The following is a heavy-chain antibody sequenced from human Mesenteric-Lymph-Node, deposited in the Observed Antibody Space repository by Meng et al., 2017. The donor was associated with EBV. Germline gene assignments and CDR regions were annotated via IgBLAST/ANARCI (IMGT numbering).Heavy chain of an antibody. Sequence: EVELGVAGAGAVQRGGSLTLSCAASGFTVSSNAMGWFRQAPGKGLEWISTASSGGGPIYYTDSMKGRFTVSRDSSKSTLYLHMNSLGADDTAVYYCAKEDGYYGYFDFWGQGTLVTVSS. CDR2: ASSGGGPI. CDR3: AKEDGYYGYFDF. V-gene: IGHV3-23*04. D-gene: IGHD2-15*01. J-gene: IGHJ4*02. CDR1: GFTVSSNA.